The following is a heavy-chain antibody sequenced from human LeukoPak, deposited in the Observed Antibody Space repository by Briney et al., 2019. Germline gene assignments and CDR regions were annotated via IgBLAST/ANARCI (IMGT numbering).Heavy chain of an antibody. V-gene: IGHV3-30*03. J-gene: IGHJ6*02. CDR3: ARDVVVPAADYYYGMDV. D-gene: IGHD2-2*01. CDR2: ISYDGSNK. Sequence: GGSLRLSCAASGFTFSSYGMHWVRQAPGKGLEWVAVISYDGSNKYYADSVKGRFTISRDNSKNTLYLQMNSLRAEDTAVYYCARDVVVPAADYYYGMDVWGQGTTVTVSS. CDR1: GFTFSSYG.